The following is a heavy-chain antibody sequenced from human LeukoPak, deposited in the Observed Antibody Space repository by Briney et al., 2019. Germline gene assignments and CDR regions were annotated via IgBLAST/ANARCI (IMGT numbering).Heavy chain of an antibody. V-gene: IGHV1-18*01. Sequence: ASVKVSCKASGYTFTSYGISWVRQAPGQGLEWMGWISAYNGNTNYAQKFQGRVTMTRDTSISTAYMELSRLRSDDTAVYYCAGITMIVVVIVLFDYWGQGTLVTVSS. CDR1: GYTFTSYG. CDR3: AGITMIVVVIVLFDY. CDR2: ISAYNGNT. J-gene: IGHJ4*02. D-gene: IGHD3-22*01.